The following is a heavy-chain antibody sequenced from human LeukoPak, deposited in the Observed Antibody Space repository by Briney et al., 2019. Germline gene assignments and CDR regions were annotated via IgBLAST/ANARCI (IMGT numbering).Heavy chain of an antibody. CDR3: ARDSAIRIAVEVSYYYMDV. J-gene: IGHJ6*03. Sequence: TGGSLRLSCAASGFTFSSYSMNWVRQAPGKGLEWVSSISSSSSYIYYADSVKGRFTISRDNAKNSLYLQMNSLRAEDTAVYYCARDSAIRIAVEVSYYYMDVWGKGTTVTVSS. D-gene: IGHD6-19*01. CDR1: GFTFSSYS. V-gene: IGHV3-21*01. CDR2: ISSSSSYI.